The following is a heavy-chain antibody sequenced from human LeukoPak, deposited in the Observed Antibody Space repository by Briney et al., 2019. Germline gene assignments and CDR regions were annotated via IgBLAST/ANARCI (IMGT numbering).Heavy chain of an antibody. CDR2: IFYSGTT. J-gene: IGHJ4*02. Sequence: SETLSLTCTVFGGSITTSSYYWGWIRQPPGKGLEWIGNIFYSGTTYYSPSLKTRVTISLDTSKNQFSLKLSSVTAADTAVYYCASRKLGNDYWGQGTLVTVSS. CDR1: GGSITTSSYY. CDR3: ASRKLGNDY. V-gene: IGHV4-39*07. D-gene: IGHD7-27*01.